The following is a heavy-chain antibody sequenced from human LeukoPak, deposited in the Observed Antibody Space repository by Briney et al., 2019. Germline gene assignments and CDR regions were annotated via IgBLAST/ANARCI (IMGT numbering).Heavy chain of an antibody. CDR1: GFTFSSYW. J-gene: IGHJ6*02. CDR2: INSDGSST. Sequence: PGGSLRLSCAASGFTFSSYWMHWVRQAPGKGLVWVSRINSDGSSTSYADSVKGRFTISRDNAKNTLYLQMNSLRAEDTAVYYCARYQITISGVVEDYGMDVWGQGTTVTVSS. D-gene: IGHD3-3*01. V-gene: IGHV3-74*01. CDR3: ARYQITISGVVEDYGMDV.